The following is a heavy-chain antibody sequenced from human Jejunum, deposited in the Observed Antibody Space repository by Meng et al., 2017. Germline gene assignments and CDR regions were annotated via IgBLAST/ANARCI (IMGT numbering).Heavy chain of an antibody. J-gene: IGHJ3*02. CDR2: MYSGGAT. D-gene: IGHD3-22*01. V-gene: IGHV3-66*02. CDR3: ARDYDSSADIPSYDI. CDR1: GFKVSSNY. Sequence: SCAASGFKVSSNYMSWVRQGPGKGLEWLSLMYSGGATHYADSVKGRFTISRDNDKNTVYLQMDSLSADDTAVYYCARDYDSSADIPSYDIWGQGTVVTVSS.